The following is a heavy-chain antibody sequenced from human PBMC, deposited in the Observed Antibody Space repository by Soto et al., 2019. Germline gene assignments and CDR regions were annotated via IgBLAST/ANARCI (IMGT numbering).Heavy chain of an antibody. CDR3: ARDTLADSRGYSFDY. J-gene: IGHJ4*02. V-gene: IGHV3-48*01. CDR2: VSSSSDTI. Sequence: EVELVESGGGLVQPGESLRLSCAASGFTFSSYNMNWVRQAPGKGLEWVSYVSSSSDTIWYADSVTGRFTISTDNATNSLILQIHSLRAEDTAVYYCARDTLADSRGYSFDYWGQGTLVTVSS. D-gene: IGHD3-22*01. CDR1: GFTFSSYN.